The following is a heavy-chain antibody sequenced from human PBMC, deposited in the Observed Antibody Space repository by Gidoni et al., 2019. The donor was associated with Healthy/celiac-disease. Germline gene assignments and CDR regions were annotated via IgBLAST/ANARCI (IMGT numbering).Heavy chain of an antibody. CDR3: AKDKRQWLVYGPDAFDI. J-gene: IGHJ3*02. CDR2: ISWKSGSI. V-gene: IGHV3-9*01. CDR1: GFPFDDYA. D-gene: IGHD6-19*01. Sequence: EVQLVESGGGLVQPGRSLRRSCAASGFPFDDYAMHWVRPAPGTGLEWVAGISWKSGSIGYADSVKGRFTISRDNAKNSLYLQMNSLRAEDTAVYYCAKDKRQWLVYGPDAFDIWGQGTMVTVSS.